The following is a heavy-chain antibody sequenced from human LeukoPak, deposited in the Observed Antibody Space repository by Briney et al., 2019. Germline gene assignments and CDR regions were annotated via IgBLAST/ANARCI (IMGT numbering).Heavy chain of an antibody. J-gene: IGHJ3*01. CDR1: GFTVSSNH. CDR2: IESDGTST. V-gene: IGHV3-74*01. Sequence: GGSLRLSCAASGFTVSSNHMSWVRQAPGKGLVWVSRIESDGTSTTYADSVKGRFTISRDNAKNTLYLQMNSLRAEDTAVYYCARDQYSSTWYRGAFDVWGQGTMVSVSS. D-gene: IGHD6-13*01. CDR3: ARDQYSSTWYRGAFDV.